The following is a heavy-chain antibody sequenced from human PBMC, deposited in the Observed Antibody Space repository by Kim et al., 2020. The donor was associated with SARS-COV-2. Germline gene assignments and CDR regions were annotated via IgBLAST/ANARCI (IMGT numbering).Heavy chain of an antibody. D-gene: IGHD3-10*01. CDR3: ATLPLYGSGSHY. V-gene: IGHV1-24*01. CDR2: FDPEDGET. Sequence: ASVKVSCKVSGYTLTELSMHWVRQAPGKGLEWMGGFDPEDGETIYAQKFQGRVTMTEDTSTDTAYMELSSLRSEDTAVYYCATLPLYGSGSHYWGQGTLVTVSS. CDR1: GYTLTELS. J-gene: IGHJ4*02.